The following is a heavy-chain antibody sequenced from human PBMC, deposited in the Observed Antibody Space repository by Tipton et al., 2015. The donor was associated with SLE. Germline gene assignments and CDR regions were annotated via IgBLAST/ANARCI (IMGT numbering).Heavy chain of an antibody. CDR3: ARQQEDTEDYNGMDV. D-gene: IGHD2-15*01. Sequence: TLSLTCAVYGGSFSAYYWSWIRQPPGKGLEWIGYIYYSGSTNYNPSLKSRVTISVDTSKNQFSLKLSSVTAADTAVYYCARQQEDTEDYNGMDVWGQGTTVTVSS. V-gene: IGHV4-59*08. CDR2: IYYSGST. J-gene: IGHJ6*02. CDR1: GGSFSAYY.